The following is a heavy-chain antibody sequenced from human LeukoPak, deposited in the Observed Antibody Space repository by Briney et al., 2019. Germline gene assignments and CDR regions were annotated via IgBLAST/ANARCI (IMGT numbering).Heavy chain of an antibody. D-gene: IGHD4-17*01. V-gene: IGHV4-31*03. Sequence: SETLSLICTVSVASIRSDFYYCSWSRQHPGKGLEWIGYISYSGSTDYNPPRKSRVAISVDTSDNQSSLKLNSVTAADTAVYYCARLMRGRRLGPINYWGQGNPVTVSS. CDR2: ISYSGST. CDR3: ARLMRGRRLGPINY. J-gene: IGHJ4*02. CDR1: VASIRSDFYY.